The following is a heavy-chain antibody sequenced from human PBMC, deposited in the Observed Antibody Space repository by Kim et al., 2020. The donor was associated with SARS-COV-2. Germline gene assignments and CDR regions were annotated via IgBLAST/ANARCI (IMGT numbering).Heavy chain of an antibody. V-gene: IGHV1-3*01. J-gene: IGHJ5*02. CDR1: GYTFTSYA. CDR2: INAGNGNT. CDR3: ARTRALGQQLVRGADRFDP. Sequence: ASVKVSCKASGYTFTSYAMHWVRQAPGQRLEWMGWINAGNGNTKYSQKFQGRVTITRDTSASTAYMELSSLRSEDTAVYYCARTRALGQQLVRGADRFDPWRQGTLVTVSS. D-gene: IGHD6-13*01.